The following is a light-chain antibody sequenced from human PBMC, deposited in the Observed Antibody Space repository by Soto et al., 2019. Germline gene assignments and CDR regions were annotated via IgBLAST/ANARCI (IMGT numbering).Light chain of an antibody. J-gene: IGKJ5*01. CDR3: QRYGSSPLIT. CDR1: QSVSSSS. CDR2: DTS. Sequence: ETVLTQSPGTLSLSPGERATLSCRASQSVSSSSLAWYQQRPGQAPRLLIYDTSSRATGIPDRFSGSGSGTDFTLTISRLEPEDFAVYFCQRYGSSPLITFGQGTRLEIK. V-gene: IGKV3-20*01.